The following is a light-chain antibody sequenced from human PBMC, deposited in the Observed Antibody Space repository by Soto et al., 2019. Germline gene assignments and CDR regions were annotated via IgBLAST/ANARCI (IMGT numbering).Light chain of an antibody. CDR2: GAS. CDR1: QRVRSSY. CDR3: QQYGSSPPMFT. V-gene: IGKV3-20*01. Sequence: EIVLTQSPGTLSLSPGESATLSCRASQRVRSSYLAWYQQKPGQTPRLLIYGASSRATGIPARFSGSGSGTDFTLTISRGEPEDFAVYYCQQYGSSPPMFTFGQGTQLEIK. J-gene: IGKJ2*01.